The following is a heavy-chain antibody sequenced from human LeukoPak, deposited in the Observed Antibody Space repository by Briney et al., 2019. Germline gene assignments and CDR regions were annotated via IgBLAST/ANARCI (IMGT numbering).Heavy chain of an antibody. CDR3: ARGSFWSVNDGMDV. V-gene: IGHV1-8*01. CDR2: MNPKIGNT. J-gene: IGHJ6*02. CDR1: GYTFTSYD. D-gene: IGHD3-3*01. Sequence: ASVKVSCKASGYTFTSYDINWVRQATGQGLEWMGWMNPKIGNTGYAQKFQGRVTMTRNTSISTAYMELSSLRSEDTAVYYCARGSFWSVNDGMDVWGQGNTVTVSS.